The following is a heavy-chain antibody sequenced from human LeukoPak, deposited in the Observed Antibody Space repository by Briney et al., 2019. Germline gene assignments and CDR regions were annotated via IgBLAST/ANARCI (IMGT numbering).Heavy chain of an antibody. CDR3: ASLGGSYSFDY. D-gene: IGHD1-26*01. Sequence: ASVKVSCKASGGTFSSYAISWVRQAPGQGLEWMGWISAYNGNTNYAQKLQGRVTMTTDTSTSTAYMELRSLRSDDTAVYYCASLGGSYSFDYWGQGTLVTVSS. CDR2: ISAYNGNT. CDR1: GGTFSSYA. V-gene: IGHV1-18*01. J-gene: IGHJ4*02.